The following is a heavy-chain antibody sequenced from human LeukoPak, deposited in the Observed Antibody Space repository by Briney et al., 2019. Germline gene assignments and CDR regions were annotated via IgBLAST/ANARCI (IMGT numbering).Heavy chain of an antibody. CDR2: ISSSSTYI. Sequence: GGSLRLSCAASGFTFSTYSMNWVRQAPGKGLEWVSSISSSSTYIYYADAVKGRFTITRDNAKNSLYLEMNTLRAEDTAVYYCARDSPEYSSGWPYYYYYYMDVWGKGTTVTISS. CDR3: ARDSPEYSSGWPYYYYYYMDV. D-gene: IGHD6-19*01. V-gene: IGHV3-21*01. J-gene: IGHJ6*03. CDR1: GFTFSTYS.